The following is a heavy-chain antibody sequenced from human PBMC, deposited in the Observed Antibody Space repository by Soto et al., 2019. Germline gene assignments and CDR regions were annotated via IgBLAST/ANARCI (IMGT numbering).Heavy chain of an antibody. V-gene: IGHV1-69*01. D-gene: IGHD4-17*01. Sequence: QVQLVQSGAEVKKPGSSVKVSCQASGGTLSSYAISWVRQAPGQGLEWMGGIIPIFGTANYAQKFQGRVTIPADESTSTADMELSSLRSEDTAVYYCARERESLFDYGATRPLDYWGQGTLVTVSS. CDR1: GGTLSSYA. J-gene: IGHJ4*02. CDR3: ARERESLFDYGATRPLDY. CDR2: IIPIFGTA.